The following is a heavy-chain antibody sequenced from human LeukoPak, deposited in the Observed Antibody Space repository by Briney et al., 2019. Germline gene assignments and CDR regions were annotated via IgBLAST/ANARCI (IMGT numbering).Heavy chain of an antibody. CDR2: INPNSGGT. J-gene: IGHJ3*02. CDR3: ARVRTYSSGWDAFDI. CDR1: GYTFTDYY. Sequence: ASVKVSCKASGYTFTDYYMHWVRQAPGQGREWMGWINPNSGGTNYTQKFQGWVTMTRDTSISTAYMELSRLRSDDTAVYYCARVRTYSSGWDAFDIWGQGTMVTVSS. D-gene: IGHD6-19*01. V-gene: IGHV1-2*04.